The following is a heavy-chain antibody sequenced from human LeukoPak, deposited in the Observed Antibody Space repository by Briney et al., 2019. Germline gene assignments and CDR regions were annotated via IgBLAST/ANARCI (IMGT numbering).Heavy chain of an antibody. CDR3: ARDPAVAGTTWDY. J-gene: IGHJ4*02. CDR1: GFTFSSYS. CDR2: ISSSSSYI. D-gene: IGHD6-19*01. V-gene: IGHV3-21*01. Sequence: GGSLRLSCAASGFTFSSYSMNWVRQAPGKGLEWVSSISSSSSYIYYADSVKGRFTISRDNAKNSLYLQMNSLRAEDTAVYYCARDPAVAGTTWDYWGQGTLVTVSS.